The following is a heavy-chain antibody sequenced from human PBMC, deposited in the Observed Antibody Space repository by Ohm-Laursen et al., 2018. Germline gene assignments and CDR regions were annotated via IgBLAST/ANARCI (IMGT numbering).Heavy chain of an antibody. CDR3: ARQESSGWYPDY. Sequence: SETLSLTCTVSGGSISSFYWSWLRQPPGKGLEWIGYIYYTGSTNYNPSLKSRVTISVDTSKNQFSLKLSSVTAADTAVYYCARQESSGWYPDYWGQGVVVSVST. CDR2: IYYTGST. J-gene: IGHJ4*02. CDR1: GGSISSFY. V-gene: IGHV4-59*08. D-gene: IGHD6-19*01.